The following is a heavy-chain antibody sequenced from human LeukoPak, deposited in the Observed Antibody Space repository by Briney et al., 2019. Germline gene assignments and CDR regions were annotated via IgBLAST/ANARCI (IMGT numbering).Heavy chain of an antibody. Sequence: HSGGSLRLSCAASGFTVSSNYMSWVRQAPGKGLEWVSVIYSGGSTYYADSVKGRFTISRDNSKNTLYLQMNSLRAEDTAVYYCAREGRGRDFDYWGQGTLVTVSS. V-gene: IGHV3-66*01. CDR2: IYSGGST. J-gene: IGHJ4*02. D-gene: IGHD1-26*01. CDR1: GFTVSSNY. CDR3: AREGRGRDFDY.